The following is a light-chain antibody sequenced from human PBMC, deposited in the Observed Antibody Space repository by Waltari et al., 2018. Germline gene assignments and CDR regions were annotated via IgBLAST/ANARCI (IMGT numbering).Light chain of an antibody. CDR1: QTVRTTY. Sequence: IVLTQSPGTLSLSPGERATLSCRASQTVRTTYLAWYQQKPGQAPTLLIYGASSRATCIPDRFSGSGSGTDFSLTISSLEPEDFAVYYCQQYDISPLTFGGGTRVEVK. CDR3: QQYDISPLT. CDR2: GAS. V-gene: IGKV3-20*01. J-gene: IGKJ4*01.